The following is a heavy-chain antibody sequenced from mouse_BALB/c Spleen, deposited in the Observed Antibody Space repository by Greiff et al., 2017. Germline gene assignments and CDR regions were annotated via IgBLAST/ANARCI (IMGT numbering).Heavy chain of an antibody. CDR3: TPIDY. CDR2: IYPGSGST. Sequence: LQQPGSELVRPGASVQLSCKASGYTFTSYWMHWVKQRPGQGLEWIGNIYPGSGSTNYDEKFKSKATLTVDTSSSTAYMQLSSLTSEDSAVYYCTPIDYWGQGTSVTVSS. V-gene: IGHV1S22*01. CDR1: GYTFTSYW. J-gene: IGHJ4*01.